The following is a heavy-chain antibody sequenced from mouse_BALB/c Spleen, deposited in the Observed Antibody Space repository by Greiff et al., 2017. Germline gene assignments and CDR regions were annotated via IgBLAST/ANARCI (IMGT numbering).Heavy chain of an antibody. V-gene: IGHV2-9*02. CDR3: ARGGGMAY. CDR2: IWAGGST. CDR1: GFSLTSYG. J-gene: IGHJ3*01. Sequence: VMLVESGPGLVAPSQSLSITCTVSGFSLTSYGVHWVRQPPGKGLEWLGVIWAGGSTNYNSALMSRLSISKDNSKSQVFLKMNSLQTDDTAMYYCARGGGMAYWGQGTLVTVSA.